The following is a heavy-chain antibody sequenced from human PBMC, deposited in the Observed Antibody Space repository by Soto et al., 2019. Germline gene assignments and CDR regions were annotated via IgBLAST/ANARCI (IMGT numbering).Heavy chain of an antibody. CDR1: GVSIKNHY. Sequence: QVRLHESGPGLVKPSETLSLTCNVSGVSIKNHYWAWIRQPPGKGLAWIGHIHYSPSLKSRVTLSVLRAEYQVSLRLASVTAADTAVYFCAKLSAGINHPTVTTVMTVLDFWGQGVLVTVSS. CDR2: IHYS. D-gene: IGHD1-1*01. CDR3: AKLSAGINHPTVTTVMTVLDF. J-gene: IGHJ4*02. V-gene: IGHV4-59*11.